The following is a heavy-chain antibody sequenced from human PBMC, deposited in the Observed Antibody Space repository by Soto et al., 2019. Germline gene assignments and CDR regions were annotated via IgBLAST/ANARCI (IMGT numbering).Heavy chain of an antibody. V-gene: IGHV3-30*18. CDR1: GFTFSSCG. D-gene: IGHD2-21*02. J-gene: IGHJ6*03. CDR3: VKTGVVTTGDYYYYYMDV. CDR2: ISYDGTNK. Sequence: PGGSLRLSCGASGFTFSSCGMHWVRQAPGKGLEWVAVISYDGTNKFYADSVKGRFTISRDNSKNTLYLEINSLRAEDTAVYYCVKTGVVTTGDYYYYYMDVWGKGTTVTVSS.